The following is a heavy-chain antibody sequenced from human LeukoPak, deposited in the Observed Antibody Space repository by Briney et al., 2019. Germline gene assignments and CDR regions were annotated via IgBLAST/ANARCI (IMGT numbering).Heavy chain of an antibody. D-gene: IGHD5-18*01. V-gene: IGHV4-39*01. Sequence: SETLSLTCTVSGGSISSSSYYWGWIRQPPGKGLEWIGSIYYSGSTCYNPSLKSRVTISVDTSKNQFSLKLSSVTAADTAVYYCARHGDTAMVPYYFDYWGQGTLVTVSS. CDR2: IYYSGST. CDR1: GGSISSSSYY. J-gene: IGHJ4*02. CDR3: ARHGDTAMVPYYFDY.